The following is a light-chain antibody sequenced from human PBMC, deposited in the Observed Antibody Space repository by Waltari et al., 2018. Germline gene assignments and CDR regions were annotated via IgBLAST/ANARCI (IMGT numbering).Light chain of an antibody. CDR2: GAS. V-gene: IGKV1-27*01. J-gene: IGKJ3*01. CDR1: QDIRDF. CDR3: QTYNHAPLT. Sequence: DIQMTQSPSSLSVSVGDRVTITCRAGQDIRDFLAWYQQKPGGVPRLLIYGASTLQSGVPSRFSGSGSGTDFTLTIRSLQPDDFATYYCQTYNHAPLTFGPGTKVEVK.